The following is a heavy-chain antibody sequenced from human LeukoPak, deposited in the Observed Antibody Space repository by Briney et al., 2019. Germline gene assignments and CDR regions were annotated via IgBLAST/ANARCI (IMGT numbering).Heavy chain of an antibody. CDR2: IDPDGSHK. Sequence: GGSLRLSCGVSGFTFTTFWMNWVRQAPGRGLEWVANIDPDGSHKYYVDSVKGRFTISRDNAKNSVYLQMNSLRAKDTAVYYCAKGLFSGYDKYLDSWGQGTLVTVSS. V-gene: IGHV3-7*03. CDR1: GFTFTTFW. J-gene: IGHJ4*02. D-gene: IGHD5-12*01. CDR3: AKGLFSGYDKYLDS.